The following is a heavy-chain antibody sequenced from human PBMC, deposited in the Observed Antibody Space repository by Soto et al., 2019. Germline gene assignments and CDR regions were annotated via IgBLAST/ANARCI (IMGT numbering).Heavy chain of an antibody. Sequence: LRLSCAASGFTFRSSCMHWVRQAPGKGLVWVSRIKSDGSSTSYADSVKGRFTISRDNAKNTLYLQMNSLRAEDTAVYYCARRYSSSSREDYYYGMDVWGQGTTVTVSS. CDR2: IKSDGSST. V-gene: IGHV3-74*01. CDR1: GFTFRSSC. J-gene: IGHJ6*02. D-gene: IGHD6-6*01. CDR3: ARRYSSSSREDYYYGMDV.